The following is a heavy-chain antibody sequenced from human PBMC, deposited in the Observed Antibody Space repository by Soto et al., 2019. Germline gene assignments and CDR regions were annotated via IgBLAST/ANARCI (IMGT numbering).Heavy chain of an antibody. Sequence: QVQLVESGGGVVQPGTSLRVSCVGSGFTFRSYVIHWGRQAPGKGLEWVALTSYDGSGKYYGDSVRGRFTISRDNSRNTVDLQMDSLRLEDTALYYCARWGTTGGLDVWGPGTLVSVSS. J-gene: IGHJ1*01. V-gene: IGHV3-30*19. CDR2: TSYDGSGK. CDR1: GFTFRSYV. CDR3: ARWGTTGGLDV. D-gene: IGHD3-16*01.